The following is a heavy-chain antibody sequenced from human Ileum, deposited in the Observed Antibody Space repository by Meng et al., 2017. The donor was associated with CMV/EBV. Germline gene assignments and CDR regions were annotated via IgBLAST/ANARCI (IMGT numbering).Heavy chain of an antibody. V-gene: IGHV3-7*01. CDR1: GFTFNNFW. D-gene: IGHD3-10*01. J-gene: IGHJ4*02. CDR3: RVGHYSDF. CDR2: IKNDGSEI. Sequence: QLVGSGGGMVQPGGSLRLSCAASGFTFNNFWMSWVRQAPGKGLEWVANIKNDGSEIYYADSVKGRFTISRDNAKNLLYLQMNSLRAEDTAVYYCRVGHYSDFWGQGTLVTVSS.